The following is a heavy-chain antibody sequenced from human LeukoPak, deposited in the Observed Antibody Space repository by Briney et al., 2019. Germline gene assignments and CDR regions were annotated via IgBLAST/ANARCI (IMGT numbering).Heavy chain of an antibody. D-gene: IGHD1-26*01. J-gene: IGHJ4*02. CDR1: GGSINNYY. CDR3: ASLGGTYDY. V-gene: IGHV4-59*08. CDR2: IYYTGII. Sequence: SETLSLTCTVSGGSINNYYWSWIRQPPGKGLEWIGYIYYTGIINYSPSLKSRVTISLDTSKNQVSLKLSSVTAADTAVYYCASLGGTYDYWGQGTLVTVSS.